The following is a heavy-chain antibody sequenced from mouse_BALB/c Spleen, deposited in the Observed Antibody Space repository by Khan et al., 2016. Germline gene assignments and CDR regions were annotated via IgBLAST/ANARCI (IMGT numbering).Heavy chain of an antibody. V-gene: IGHV1-7*01. CDR2: INPSTGYI. D-gene: IGHD1-2*01. J-gene: IGHJ2*01. CDR1: GYTFTSYW. Sequence: QVQLKQSGAELAKPGASVKMSCKASGYTFTSYWMHWVKQRPGQGLEWIGYINPSTGYIEYNHKFNDKATLTTDRYSSTAYMQLSSLTSEDSAVYYCARGGYGDYCGQGSTLTSSS. CDR3: ARGGYGDY.